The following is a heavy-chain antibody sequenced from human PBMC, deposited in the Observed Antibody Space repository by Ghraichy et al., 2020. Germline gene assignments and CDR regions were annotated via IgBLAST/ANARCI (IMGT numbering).Heavy chain of an antibody. CDR3: AGHDYGDYSPYNWFDP. D-gene: IGHD4-17*01. V-gene: IGHV4-39*01. CDR2: IYYSGST. CDR1: GGSISSSSYY. Sequence: SETLSLTCTVSGGSISSSSYYWGWIRQPPGKGLEWIGSIYYSGSTYYNPSLKSRVTISVDTSKNQFSLKLSSVTAADTAVYYCAGHDYGDYSPYNWFDPWGQGTLVTVSS. J-gene: IGHJ5*02.